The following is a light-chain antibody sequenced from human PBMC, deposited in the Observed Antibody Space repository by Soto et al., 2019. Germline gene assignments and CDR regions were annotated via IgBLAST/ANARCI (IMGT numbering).Light chain of an antibody. J-gene: IGKJ1*01. Sequence: EIVLTQSPATLSVSPGERATLSCRTSQSVSSNLAWYQQKPGQAPRLLIYGASSRATGIPDRFSGSGSGTDFTLTISSLQSEDFAVYYCQHYNNWPPWTFGQGTKVDI. CDR3: QHYNNWPPWT. CDR2: GAS. V-gene: IGKV3D-15*01. CDR1: QSVSSN.